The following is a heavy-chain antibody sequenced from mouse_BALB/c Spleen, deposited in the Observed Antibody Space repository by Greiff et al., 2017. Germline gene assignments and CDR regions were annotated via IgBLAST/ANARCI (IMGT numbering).Heavy chain of an antibody. J-gene: IGHJ3*01. CDR1: GFTFSSYA. V-gene: IGHV5-6-5*01. Sequence: EVHLVESGGGLVKPGGSLKLSCAASGFTFSSYAMSWVRQTPEKRLEWVASISSGGSTYYPDSVKGRFTISRDNARNILYLQMSSLRSEDTAMYYCARRGYYGYDGFAYWGQGTLVTVSA. CDR2: ISSGGST. CDR3: ARRGYYGYDGFAY. D-gene: IGHD2-2*01.